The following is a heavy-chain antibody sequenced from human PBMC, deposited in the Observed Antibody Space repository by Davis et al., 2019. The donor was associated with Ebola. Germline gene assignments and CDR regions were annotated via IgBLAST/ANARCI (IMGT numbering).Heavy chain of an antibody. CDR3: ARLRRDAFDI. CDR2: MFYSGST. Sequence: SETLSLTCTVSGGSTSRNTNYWGWIRQPPGKGLEWSGSIGSMFYSGSTHYNPSLKSRVTISVDTSKNQFSLKVTSVTAADTAVYYCARLRRDAFDIWGQGTMVTVSS. V-gene: IGHV4-39*01. CDR1: GGSTSRNTNY. J-gene: IGHJ3*02.